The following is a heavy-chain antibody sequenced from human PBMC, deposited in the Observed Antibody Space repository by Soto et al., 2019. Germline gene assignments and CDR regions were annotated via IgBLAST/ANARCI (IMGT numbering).Heavy chain of an antibody. CDR3: AKDHNQIAARPVEFDY. V-gene: IGHV3-30*18. D-gene: IGHD6-6*01. Sequence: VGSLRLSCAASGFTFSSYGMHWVRQAPGKGLEWVAVISYDGSNKYYADSVKGRFTISRDNSKNTLYLQMNSLRAEDTAVYYCAKDHNQIAARPVEFDYWGQGTLVTVS. CDR2: ISYDGSNK. CDR1: GFTFSSYG. J-gene: IGHJ4*02.